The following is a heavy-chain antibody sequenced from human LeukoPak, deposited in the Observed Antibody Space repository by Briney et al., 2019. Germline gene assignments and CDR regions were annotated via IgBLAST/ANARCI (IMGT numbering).Heavy chain of an antibody. CDR1: GYTFTSYG. V-gene: IGHV1-46*01. J-gene: IGHJ4*02. CDR2: INPSGGIT. CDR3: ARDLGPVAGLGELSFEPDY. D-gene: IGHD3-16*02. Sequence: ASVKVSCKASGYTFTSYGISWVRQAPGQGLEWMGIINPSGGITSYAQKFQGRVTMTRDTSTSTVYMELSSLGSEDTAVYYCARDLGPVAGLGELSFEPDYWGQGTLVTVSS.